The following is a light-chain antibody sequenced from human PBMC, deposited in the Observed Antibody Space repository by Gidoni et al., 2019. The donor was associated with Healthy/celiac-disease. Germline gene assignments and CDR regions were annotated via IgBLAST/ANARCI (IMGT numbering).Light chain of an antibody. V-gene: IGKV1-39*01. J-gene: IGKJ1*01. CDR3: QQSYSTSWT. CDR2: AAS. Sequence: DIQMTRSPSSLSASVGDRVTITCRASQSISSYLNWYQQKPGKAPKLLIYAASSLPSGVPARFSGSGSGTDFTLTISSLQPEDFATYYCQQSYSTSWTFGQGTKVEIK. CDR1: QSISSY.